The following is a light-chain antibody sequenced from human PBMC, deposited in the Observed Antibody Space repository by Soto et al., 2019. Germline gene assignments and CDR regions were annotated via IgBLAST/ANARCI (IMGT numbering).Light chain of an antibody. CDR2: GAS. Sequence: ELVLTQSPGTLSLSPGDRATLSCRASQSVSSTFLAWYQQKPGQAPRLLIYGASSRATGIPDRFTGSGSGTDFTLTITRLEPEDFAVYYCQQYGNSPPRVTFGGGTRWISN. V-gene: IGKV3-20*01. CDR1: QSVSSTF. J-gene: IGKJ4*01. CDR3: QQYGNSPPRVT.